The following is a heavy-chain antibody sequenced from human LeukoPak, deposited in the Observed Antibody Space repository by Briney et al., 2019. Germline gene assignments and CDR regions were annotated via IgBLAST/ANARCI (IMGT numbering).Heavy chain of an antibody. D-gene: IGHD3-16*01. Sequence: GRSLRLSCAASGITFSTYAMHWVRQAPDKGLEWVAVISYDGNNKYYVDSVKGRFTISRDNSKNTLYLQMNSLRAEDTAVYYCGRNLGWGGYDYWGQGTLVTVSS. J-gene: IGHJ4*02. CDR3: GRNLGWGGYDY. CDR2: ISYDGNNK. V-gene: IGHV3-30-3*01. CDR1: GITFSTYA.